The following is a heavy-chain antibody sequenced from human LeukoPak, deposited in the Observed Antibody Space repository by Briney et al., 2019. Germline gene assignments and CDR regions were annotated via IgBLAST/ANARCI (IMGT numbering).Heavy chain of an antibody. J-gene: IGHJ3*02. CDR1: GFTFTDSY. Sequence: GGSLRLSCAASGFTFTDSYMTWVRQAPGKGLEWLSYISGSGGDTNYADSVRGRFTISRDNAKNSLYLQMNSLRAEDMALYYCAKDSSSWYGGAFDIWGQGTMVTVSS. CDR2: ISGSGGDT. V-gene: IGHV3-11*05. CDR3: AKDSSSWYGGAFDI. D-gene: IGHD6-13*01.